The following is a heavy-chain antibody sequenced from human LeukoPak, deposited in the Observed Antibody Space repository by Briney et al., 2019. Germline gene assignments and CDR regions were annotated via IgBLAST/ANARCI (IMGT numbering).Heavy chain of an antibody. J-gene: IGHJ3*02. CDR3: SREWRHPRGSDASDI. Sequence: GSVTVSCKASGYTFTSYGISWVRQAPGKGLEWLGWTIVYNGKQKSGHTLQGRFTITPDKYTSTGSLELRSLRSDDTAVYYFSREWRHPRGSDASDIWGQGTMVTVSS. D-gene: IGHD3-10*01. CDR1: GYTFTSYG. V-gene: IGHV1-18*01. CDR2: TIVYNGKQ.